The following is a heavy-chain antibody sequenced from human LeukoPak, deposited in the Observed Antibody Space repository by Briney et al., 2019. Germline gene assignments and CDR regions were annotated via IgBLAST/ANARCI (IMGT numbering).Heavy chain of an antibody. CDR3: ARWTTLTTKALDY. V-gene: IGHV3-21*01. Sequence: GGSLRLSCAASGFTFSDFWMHWVRQAPGKGLEWVSSIGSSSENIYYADSVRGRFTISRDNAKNSLFLQMSSLRAEDTAVYYCARWTTLTTKALDYWGQGTLVTVS. CDR1: GFTFSDFW. CDR2: IGSSSENI. D-gene: IGHD4-17*01. J-gene: IGHJ4*02.